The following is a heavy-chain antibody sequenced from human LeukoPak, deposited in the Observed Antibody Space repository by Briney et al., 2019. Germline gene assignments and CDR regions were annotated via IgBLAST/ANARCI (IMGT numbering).Heavy chain of an antibody. V-gene: IGHV3-73*01. Sequence: PGGSLSLSCAASGFTFSGSAIHWVRQSSGKGLEWVGHIDKKDNFYATTSAASVTGRFTISRDEPKNTAYLQMNSLKAEDTALYYCTRDSGTYNWLDPWGQGTLVTVSS. D-gene: IGHD1-26*01. J-gene: IGHJ5*02. CDR1: GFTFSGSA. CDR2: IDKKDNFYAT. CDR3: TRDSGTYNWLDP.